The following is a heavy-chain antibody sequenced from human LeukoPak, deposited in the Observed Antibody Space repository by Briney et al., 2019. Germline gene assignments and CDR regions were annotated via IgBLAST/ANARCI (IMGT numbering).Heavy chain of an antibody. CDR1: GFTFSSYG. V-gene: IGHV3-30*03. CDR3: AQSHSGSYN. CDR2: ISYDGSNK. Sequence: PGGSLRLSCAASGFTFSSYGMHWVRQAPGKGREGVAVISYDGSNKYYADSVKGRFTISRDNSKNTLYLQMNSLRAEDTAVYYCAQSHSGSYNWGQGTLVTVSS. J-gene: IGHJ4*02. D-gene: IGHD1-26*01.